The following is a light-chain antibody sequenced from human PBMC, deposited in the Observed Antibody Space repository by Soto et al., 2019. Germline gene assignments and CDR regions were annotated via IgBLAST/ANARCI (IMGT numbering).Light chain of an antibody. V-gene: IGLV1-40*01. CDR3: QSFDSSLSGWRV. Sequence: QSVLTQPPSVSRAPGQRVTISCTGSSSNIGAGYDVHWYQQLPGTAPKLLIYGNSNRPSGVPDRFSGSKSGTSASLAITGLQAEDEADNYCQSFDSSLSGWRVFGGGTKLTFL. CDR1: SSNIGAGYD. CDR2: GNS. J-gene: IGLJ3*02.